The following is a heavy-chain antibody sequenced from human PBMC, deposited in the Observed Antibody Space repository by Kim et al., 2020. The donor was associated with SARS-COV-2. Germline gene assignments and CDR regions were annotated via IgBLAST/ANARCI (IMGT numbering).Heavy chain of an antibody. D-gene: IGHD4-17*01. CDR3: ARERTDYGVLLDY. Sequence: YNPSLKSPITISIDTSKNQFSRKLSSVTAADTAVYYCARERTDYGVLLDYWGQGTLVTVSS. J-gene: IGHJ4*02. V-gene: IGHV4-39*07.